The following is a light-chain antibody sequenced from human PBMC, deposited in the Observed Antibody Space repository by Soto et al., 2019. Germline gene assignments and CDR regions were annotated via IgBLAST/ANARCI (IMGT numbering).Light chain of an antibody. J-gene: IGLJ2*01. CDR3: CSFAGDSTYVV. CDR1: SSDVGNYEL. Sequence: QSVLTQPASVSGSPGQSITISCIGTSSDVGNYELVSWYQQLPGKAPKLIIYEVTKRPSGVPNRFSGSKSGNTASLTISGLLAEDEADYHCCSFAGDSTYVVFGGGTKLTVL. V-gene: IGLV2-23*02. CDR2: EVT.